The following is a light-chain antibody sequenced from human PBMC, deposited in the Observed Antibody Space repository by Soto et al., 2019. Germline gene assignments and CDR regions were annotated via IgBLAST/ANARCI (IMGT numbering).Light chain of an antibody. J-gene: IGLJ2*01. V-gene: IGLV2-14*03. Sequence: QSALTQPASVSGSPGQSITISCTGTSSDVGGYNYVSWYQQHPGKVPKLMIYDVSNRPSGVSNRFSGSKSGNTASLTISGLQAEDESDYYCCSYTSSSSLVFGGGTQLTVL. CDR1: SSDVGGYNY. CDR3: CSYTSSSSLV. CDR2: DVS.